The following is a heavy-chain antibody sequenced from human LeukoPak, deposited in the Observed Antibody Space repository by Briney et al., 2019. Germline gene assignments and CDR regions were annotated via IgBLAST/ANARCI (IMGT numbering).Heavy chain of an antibody. CDR2: ISSNGGST. J-gene: IGHJ3*02. D-gene: IGHD1-7*01. CDR1: GFTFSSYA. Sequence: GGSLRLSCAASGFTFSSYAMHWVRQAPGKGLEYVSAISSNGGSTYYANSVKGRFTISRDNSKNTLYLQMNSLRAEDTAVYYCAKARGLELPADIWGQGTMVTVSS. CDR3: AKARGLELPADI. V-gene: IGHV3-64*01.